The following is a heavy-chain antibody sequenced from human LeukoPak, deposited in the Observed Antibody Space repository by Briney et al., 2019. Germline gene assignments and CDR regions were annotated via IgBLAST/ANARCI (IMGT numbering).Heavy chain of an antibody. CDR1: GGTFSNSA. CDR2: INPNSGGT. V-gene: IGHV1-2*02. Sequence: ASVKVSCKASGGTFSNSAINWVRQAPGQGLEWMGWINPNSGGTNYAQRFQGRVTMTRDTSISTAYMELSNLRSDDTAVYYCVRGRGSLHVDVWGQGTTVTVSS. D-gene: IGHD6-13*01. J-gene: IGHJ6*02. CDR3: VRGRGSLHVDV.